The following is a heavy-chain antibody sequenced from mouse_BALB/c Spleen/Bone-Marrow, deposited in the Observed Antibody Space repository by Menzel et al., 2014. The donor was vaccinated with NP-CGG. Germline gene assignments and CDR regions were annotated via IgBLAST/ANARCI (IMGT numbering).Heavy chain of an antibody. J-gene: IGHJ2*01. CDR1: GFNIKDTY. D-gene: IGHD2-3*01. Sequence: VQLQQSGAELVKPGASVKLSCTASGFNIKDTYMHWVKQRPEQGLEWIGRIDPATGHTKYDPKFQGKATITADTSSNTAYLQLSSLTSEDTAVYFCASDGYGYYFDYWGQGTTLTVSS. V-gene: IGHV14-3*02. CDR2: IDPATGHT. CDR3: ASDGYGYYFDY.